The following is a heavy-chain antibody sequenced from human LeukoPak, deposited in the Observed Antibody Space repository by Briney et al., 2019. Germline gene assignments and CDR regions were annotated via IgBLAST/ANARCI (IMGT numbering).Heavy chain of an antibody. Sequence: GGSLRLSCAASGFTFSSYAMSWVRQAPGKGLEWVSAISGSGGSTYYADSVKGRFTISRDNSKNTLYLQMNSLRAEGTAVYYCAKDKDSSGYNDYWGQGTLVTVSS. J-gene: IGHJ4*02. CDR2: ISGSGGST. V-gene: IGHV3-23*01. D-gene: IGHD3-22*01. CDR3: AKDKDSSGYNDY. CDR1: GFTFSSYA.